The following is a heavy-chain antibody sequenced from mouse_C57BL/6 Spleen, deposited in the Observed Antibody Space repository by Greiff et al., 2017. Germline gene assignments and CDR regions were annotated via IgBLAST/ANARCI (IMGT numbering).Heavy chain of an antibody. D-gene: IGHD2-3*01. CDR2: INPSTGGT. CDR3: ARGGDGLDY. Sequence: DVHLVESGPELVKPGASVKISCKASGYSFTGYYMNWVKQSPEKSLEWIGEINPSTGGTTYNQKFKAKATLTVDKSSSTAYMQLKSLTSEDSAVYYCARGGDGLDYWGQGTTLTVSS. J-gene: IGHJ2*01. CDR1: GYSFTGYY. V-gene: IGHV1-42*01.